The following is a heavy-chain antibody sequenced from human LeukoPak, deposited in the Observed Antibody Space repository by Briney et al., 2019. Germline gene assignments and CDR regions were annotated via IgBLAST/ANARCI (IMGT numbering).Heavy chain of an antibody. CDR1: GYTFTGYY. Sequence: ASVKVSCKASGYTFTGYYMHWVRQAPGQGLEWMGWINPNSGGTNYAQKFQGRVTMTRDTSISTAYMEMRRLRSDDTPVYYCARGGLLLWFGELPYPFDYWGQGTLVTVSS. D-gene: IGHD3-10*01. CDR2: INPNSGGT. J-gene: IGHJ4*02. CDR3: ARGGLLLWFGELPYPFDY. V-gene: IGHV1-2*02.